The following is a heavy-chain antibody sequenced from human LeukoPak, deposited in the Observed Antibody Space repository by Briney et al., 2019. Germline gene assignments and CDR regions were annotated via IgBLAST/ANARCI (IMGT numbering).Heavy chain of an antibody. D-gene: IGHD3-22*01. CDR1: GFTFSSYA. CDR3: AKDRYDSSGYYLFDC. Sequence: GGSLRLSCAASGFTFSSYAMSWVRQAPGKGLEWVSAISGGGGGTFYADSVKGRFTISRDNSKNTLYLQMNSLRAEDTAVYYCAKDRYDSSGYYLFDCWGQGTLVTASS. V-gene: IGHV3-23*01. J-gene: IGHJ4*02. CDR2: ISGGGGGT.